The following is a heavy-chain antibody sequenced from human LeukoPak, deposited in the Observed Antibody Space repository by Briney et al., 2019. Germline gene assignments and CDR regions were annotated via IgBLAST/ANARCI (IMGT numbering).Heavy chain of an antibody. CDR2: INHSGST. CDR3: ARGLWFGELDV. D-gene: IGHD3-10*01. V-gene: IGHV4-34*01. Sequence: SETLSLTCAVYGGSFSDYFWGWIRQPPGKGLEWIGEINHSGSTNYNPSLKSRVTISVDTSKNQFSLKLSSVTAADTAVYYCARGLWFGELDVWGKGTTVTVSS. J-gene: IGHJ6*04. CDR1: GGSFSDYF.